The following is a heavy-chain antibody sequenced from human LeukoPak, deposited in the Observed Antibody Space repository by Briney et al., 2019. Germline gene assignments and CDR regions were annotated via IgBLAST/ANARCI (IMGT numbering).Heavy chain of an antibody. CDR3: ARDRSRGYSYGLESLY. V-gene: IGHV1-2*02. CDR1: GYTFTGYY. CDR2: INPNSGGT. Sequence: ASVKVSCKASGYTFTGYYMHWVRQAPGQGLEWMGWINPNSGGTNYAQHFQGRVTMTRDTSISTAYMDLSRLKSDDTAVYYCARDRSRGYSYGLESLYWGQGTLVTVSS. J-gene: IGHJ4*02. D-gene: IGHD5-18*01.